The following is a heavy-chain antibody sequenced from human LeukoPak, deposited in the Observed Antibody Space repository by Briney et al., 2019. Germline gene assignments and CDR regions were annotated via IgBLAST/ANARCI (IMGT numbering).Heavy chain of an antibody. CDR2: ISYDGSNK. J-gene: IGHJ4*02. CDR3: ARDIRESSSTSPGY. CDR1: GFTFSSYA. D-gene: IGHD2-2*01. Sequence: GGSLRLSCAASGFTFSSYAMHWVRQAPGKGLEWVAVISYDGSNKYYADSVKGRFTISRDNSKNTLYLQMNSLRAEDTAVYYCARDIRESSSTSPGYWGQGTLVTVSS. V-gene: IGHV3-30-3*01.